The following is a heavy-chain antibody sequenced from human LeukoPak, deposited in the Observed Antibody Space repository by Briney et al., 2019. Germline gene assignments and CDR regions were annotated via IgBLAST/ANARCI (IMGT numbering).Heavy chain of an antibody. V-gene: IGHV4-39*01. CDR3: ASVAVTGTPNY. CDR2: IYYRGST. Sequence: IPSETLSLTCTVSGGSISGSNYYWGWIRQPPGKGLEWIGSIYYRGSTYYNPSLKSRITISVDTSKSQFSLKLSSVTAADTAVYYCASVAVTGTPNYWGQGTLVTVSS. D-gene: IGHD6-19*01. J-gene: IGHJ4*02. CDR1: GGSISGSNYY.